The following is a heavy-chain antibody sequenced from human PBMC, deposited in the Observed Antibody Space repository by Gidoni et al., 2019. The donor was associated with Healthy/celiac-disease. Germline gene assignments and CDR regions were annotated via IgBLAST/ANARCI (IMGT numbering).Heavy chain of an antibody. Sequence: VQLLESGGGLVQPGRSLRLSCAAHGFPFDDYAMHWVRQAPGKGLEWVSGISWNSGSIGYADSVKCRFTISRDNAKNSLYLQMNSLRAEDTALYYCAKDRSSLDAFDIWGQGTMVTVSS. V-gene: IGHV3-9*01. J-gene: IGHJ3*02. CDR1: GFPFDDYA. D-gene: IGHD2-2*01. CDR2: ISWNSGSI. CDR3: AKDRSSLDAFDI.